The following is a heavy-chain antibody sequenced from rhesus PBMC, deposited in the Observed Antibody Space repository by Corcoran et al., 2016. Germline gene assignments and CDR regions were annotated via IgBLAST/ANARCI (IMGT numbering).Heavy chain of an antibody. J-gene: IGHJ5-1*01. V-gene: IGHV3S16*01. CDR1: GFTFSDYY. D-gene: IGHD5-42*01. Sequence: EVQLVESGGGLVQPGGSLRLSCAASGFTFSDYYMSWVRQAPGKGLEWVSSISSASSYIYYADSVKCRFTISRDNAKNSLSLQMKSLKTEDTAVYYCTRGGYSWYFDLWGPGVLVTVSS. CDR3: TRGGYSWYFDL. CDR2: ISSASSYI.